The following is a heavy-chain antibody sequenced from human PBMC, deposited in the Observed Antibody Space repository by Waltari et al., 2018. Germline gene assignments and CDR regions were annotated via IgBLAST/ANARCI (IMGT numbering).Heavy chain of an antibody. V-gene: IGHV1-8*02. J-gene: IGHJ5*02. Sequence: QVQLLQSGAEVKKPGASVNVSCQASGYTFTTYEINWWRQASGQGLEGMGRINTNTGETGFAQRFQGRVTMSRDTYFNTAYMELSTLTSEDTALYYCARGRDVYAGFDYNWFDPWGPGTLVTVSS. D-gene: IGHD5-12*01. CDR2: INTNTGET. CDR3: ARGRDVYAGFDYNWFDP. CDR1: GYTFTTYE.